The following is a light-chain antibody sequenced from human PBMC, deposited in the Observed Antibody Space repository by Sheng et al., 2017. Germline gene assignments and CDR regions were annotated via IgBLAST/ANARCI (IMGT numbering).Light chain of an antibody. CDR3: QQSYNMPWT. CDR1: QSVSTY. V-gene: IGKV1-39*01. Sequence: DIQITQSPSSLSASVGDTVTITCRASQSVSTYLNWYQQQPGQAPKCLIYAASSLQSGVPSRFSGSGSGADFTLTISSLQPEDVATYYCQQSYNMPWTFGQGTRVEIK. J-gene: IGKJ1*01. CDR2: AAS.